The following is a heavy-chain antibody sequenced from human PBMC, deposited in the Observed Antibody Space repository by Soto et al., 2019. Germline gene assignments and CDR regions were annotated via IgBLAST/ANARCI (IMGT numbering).Heavy chain of an antibody. V-gene: IGHV3-23*01. D-gene: IGHD6-6*01. Sequence: GGSLRLSCAASGFTFNDCAVSCARQPPGEVLEWVGTISASGAYTFYADSVKGRFTISRDNSQNTLFLHMRSMRAGDTATYYCAKEVIAARPYYFDHWGQGTLVTVSS. CDR1: GFTFNDCA. J-gene: IGHJ4*02. CDR3: AKEVIAARPYYFDH. CDR2: ISASGAYT.